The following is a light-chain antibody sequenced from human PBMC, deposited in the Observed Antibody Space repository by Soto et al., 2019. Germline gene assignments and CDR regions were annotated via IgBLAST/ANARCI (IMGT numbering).Light chain of an antibody. V-gene: IGLV1-51*01. Sequence: QSVMTQPPSVSAAPGQKVTISCSGSSSNIGGNSVSWYQQLPGTAPKLLIYDDNKRPSGIPDRFSGSKSGTSATLGITGFQTGDEADYYCSSYTSSSTLPFGTGTKLTVL. CDR3: SSYTSSSTLP. CDR1: SSNIGGNS. J-gene: IGLJ1*01. CDR2: DDN.